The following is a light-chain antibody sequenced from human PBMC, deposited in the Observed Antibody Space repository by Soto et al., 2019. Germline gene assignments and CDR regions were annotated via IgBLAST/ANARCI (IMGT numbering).Light chain of an antibody. Sequence: QSALTQPRSVSGSPGQSVTISCTGTSSDVGGYNYVSWYQQHPGKAPKLMIYDVSKRPSGVPDRFSGSKSGNTASLTISGLRSEDEADYYCAAWDDSLSLVFGGGTKLTVL. CDR1: SSDVGGYNY. V-gene: IGLV2-11*01. CDR3: AAWDDSLSLV. CDR2: DVS. J-gene: IGLJ2*01.